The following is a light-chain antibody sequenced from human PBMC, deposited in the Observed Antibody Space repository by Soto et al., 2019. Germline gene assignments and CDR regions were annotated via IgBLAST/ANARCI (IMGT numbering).Light chain of an antibody. J-gene: IGLJ1*01. V-gene: IGLV2-14*03. CDR1: SSDVGGYDY. CDR2: DVS. Sequence: QSALTQPASVSGSPGQSITISCTGTSSDVGGYDYVSWYQHHPGKAPKLMIYDVSNRPSGVSNRFSGSNSGNTASLTISGLQAEDEADYYCSSYTSSSLYVFGTGTKVTVL. CDR3: SSYTSSSLYV.